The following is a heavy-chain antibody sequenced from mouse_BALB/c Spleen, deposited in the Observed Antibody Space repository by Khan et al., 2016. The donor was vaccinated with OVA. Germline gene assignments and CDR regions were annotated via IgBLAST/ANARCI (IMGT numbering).Heavy chain of an antibody. CDR3: ARDQYGNYFYAMDY. CDR2: LDPSDSET. J-gene: IGHJ4*01. CDR1: GYTFTSYW. V-gene: IGHV1-69*02. Sequence: QVQLKQSGAELVKPGAPVKLSCKASGYTFTSYWMNWVKQRPGRGLEWIGRLDPSDSETHYNQQFKDKATLTVDKSSSTAYIQLSSLTAEDSAVYYCARDQYGNYFYAMDYWGQGTSVTVSS. D-gene: IGHD2-10*02.